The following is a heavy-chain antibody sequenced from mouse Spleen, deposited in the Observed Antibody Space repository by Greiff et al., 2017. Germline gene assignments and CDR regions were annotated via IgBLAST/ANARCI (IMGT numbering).Heavy chain of an antibody. Sequence: EVQVVESGGGLVKLGGSLKLSCAASGFTFSSYAISWFRQTPEKRLEWVATISSGGGNTYYPDSVKGRFTISRDNAKNTLYLQMSSLKSEDTAMYYCARRGFITTATGYFDVWGAGTTVTVSS. V-gene: IGHV5-9-3*01. CDR1: GFTFSSYA. CDR2: ISSGGGNT. CDR3: ARRGFITTATGYFDV. J-gene: IGHJ1*01. D-gene: IGHD1-2*01.